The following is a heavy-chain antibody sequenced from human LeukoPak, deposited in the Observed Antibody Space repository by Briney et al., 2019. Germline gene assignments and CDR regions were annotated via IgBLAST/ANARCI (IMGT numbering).Heavy chain of an antibody. Sequence: PSETLSLTCAVYGVSFSGYYWSSLRQPPGKALEWRGEINHSGSTNYNPSLKSRVTISVDTSKNQLSLKLSSVTAADTAVYYCARVVDPGGYYYFYYMDVWGKGTTVTVSS. CDR2: INHSGST. CDR1: GVSFSGYY. CDR3: ARVVDPGGYYYFYYMDV. D-gene: IGHD3-16*01. V-gene: IGHV4-34*01. J-gene: IGHJ6*03.